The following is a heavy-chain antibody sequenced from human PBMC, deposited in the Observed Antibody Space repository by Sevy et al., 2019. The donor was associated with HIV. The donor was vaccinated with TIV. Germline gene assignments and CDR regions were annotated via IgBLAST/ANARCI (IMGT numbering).Heavy chain of an antibody. CDR3: AGENAWGMGYS. Sequence: SETLSLTCTVSGGSITSLYWGWIRQPPGKGLEWIANIYYIGNTNYNPSLKSRVTISLDTSKNQFSLRLSSVTAADTAIYYWAGENAWGMGYSWGQGTLVTVSA. V-gene: IGHV4-59*08. J-gene: IGHJ5*02. D-gene: IGHD2-21*01. CDR1: GGSITSLY. CDR2: IYYIGNT.